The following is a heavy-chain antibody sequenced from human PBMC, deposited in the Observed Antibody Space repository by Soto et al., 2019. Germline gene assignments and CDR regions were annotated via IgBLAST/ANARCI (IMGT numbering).Heavy chain of an antibody. CDR3: ARDRSNWAFDY. Sequence: PSETLSLTCTVSGGSISTYYWSWIRQPPGKGLEWIGYIYYSGITDYNPSLKSRVTISVDTSKNQFSLKLSSVTAADTAVYYCARDRSNWAFDYWGQGTLVTVSS. V-gene: IGHV4-59*12. CDR2: IYYSGIT. J-gene: IGHJ4*02. CDR1: GGSISTYY. D-gene: IGHD7-27*01.